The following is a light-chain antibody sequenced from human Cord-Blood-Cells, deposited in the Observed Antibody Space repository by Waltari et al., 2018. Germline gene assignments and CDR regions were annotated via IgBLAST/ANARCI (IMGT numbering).Light chain of an antibody. CDR3: QQYNNWPPYT. Sequence: EVVMTQSPATLSVSTGERATLSCRASQSVCSNLAWYQQKPGQAPRLLIYGASTRATGIPARFSGSGSGTEFTLTISSLQSEDFAVYYCQQYNNWPPYTFGQGTKLEIK. J-gene: IGKJ2*01. V-gene: IGKV3-15*01. CDR1: QSVCSN. CDR2: GAS.